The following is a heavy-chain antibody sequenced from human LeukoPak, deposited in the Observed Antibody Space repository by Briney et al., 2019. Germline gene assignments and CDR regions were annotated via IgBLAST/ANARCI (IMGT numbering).Heavy chain of an antibody. CDR3: ANAFGSGVNY. D-gene: IGHD6-19*01. V-gene: IGHV3-30*18. CDR2: ISYTEIHM. J-gene: IGHJ4*02. Sequence: GGSLRLSCAASGFTFSSYGVHWVRQAPGKGLQWVAVISYTEIHMYYADSVKGRFTISRDNSKNTLYLQMNSLRTEDSAVYFCANAFGSGVNYWGQGTLVTVSS. CDR1: GFTFSSYG.